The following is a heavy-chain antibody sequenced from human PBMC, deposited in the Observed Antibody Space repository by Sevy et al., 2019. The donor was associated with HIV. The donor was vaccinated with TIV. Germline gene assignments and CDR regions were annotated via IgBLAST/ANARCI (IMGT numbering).Heavy chain of an antibody. J-gene: IGHJ6*02. CDR1: GYTFTSYG. D-gene: IGHD3-10*01. Sequence: ASVKVSCKASGYTFTSYGISWVRQAPGQGLEWMGWISAYNGNTNYAQKLQGRVTVTTDTSTSTAYMELRSLRSDDTAVYYCARDRSGYYYYGMDVWGQGTTVTVSS. CDR3: ARDRSGYYYYGMDV. CDR2: ISAYNGNT. V-gene: IGHV1-18*01.